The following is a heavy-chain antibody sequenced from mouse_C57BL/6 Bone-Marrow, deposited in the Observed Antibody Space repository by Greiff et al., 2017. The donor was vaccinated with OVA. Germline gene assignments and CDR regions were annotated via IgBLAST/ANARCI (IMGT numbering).Heavy chain of an antibody. V-gene: IGHV10-1*01. J-gene: IGHJ4*01. CDR3: LRGPTDY. CDR2: IRSKSNNYAT. CDR1: GFSFNTYA. Sequence: GGGLVQPKGSLKLSCAASGFSFNTYAMNWVRQAPGKGLEWVARIRSKSNNYATYYADSVKDRFTISRDDSESMLYLQMNNLKTEDTAMYYCLRGPTDYWGQGTSVTVSS.